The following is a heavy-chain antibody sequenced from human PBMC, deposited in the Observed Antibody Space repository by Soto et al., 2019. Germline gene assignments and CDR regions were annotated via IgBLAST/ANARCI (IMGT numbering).Heavy chain of an antibody. CDR2: VDPNSGAS. V-gene: IGHV1-2*02. D-gene: IGHD3-10*01. Sequence: ASVKVSCKPSGYTFTDYYIHWVRQAPGLGLEWMGWVDPNSGASRKTQKFQGSLTMTRDTSTTTVYMELSSLTSDDTAVYYRARDNYGPLDYWGQGTLVTVSS. CDR3: ARDNYGPLDY. J-gene: IGHJ4*02. CDR1: GYTFTDYY.